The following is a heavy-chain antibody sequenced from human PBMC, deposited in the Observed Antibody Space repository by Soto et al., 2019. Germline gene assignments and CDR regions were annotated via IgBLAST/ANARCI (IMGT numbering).Heavy chain of an antibody. Sequence: QVQLVQSGAEVKKPGASVKVSCKASGYTFTSYGISWVRQAPGQGLEWMGWISAYNGNTNYAQKIQGRVTMTTDTSTSTAYMELRSLRSDDTAVYYCARDSGKPPARPAPLYYYYYMDVWGKGTTVTVSS. CDR2: ISAYNGNT. CDR3: ARDSGKPPARPAPLYYYYYMDV. D-gene: IGHD6-6*01. J-gene: IGHJ6*03. V-gene: IGHV1-18*01. CDR1: GYTFTSYG.